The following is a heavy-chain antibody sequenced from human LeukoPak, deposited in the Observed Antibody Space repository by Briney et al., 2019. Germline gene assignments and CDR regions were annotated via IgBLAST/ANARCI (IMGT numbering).Heavy chain of an antibody. J-gene: IGHJ4*02. CDR3: AKQSGYSYGYPDY. CDR1: GFTFSSYV. V-gene: IGHV3-23*01. Sequence: GGSLRLSCATSGFTFSSYVMSWVRQAPGKGLEWVSSISASDVSTYYADSVKGRFTISRDNSKNTLYLQMNSLRAEDTAVYYCAKQSGYSYGYPDYWGQGTLVTVSS. CDR2: ISASDVST. D-gene: IGHD5-18*01.